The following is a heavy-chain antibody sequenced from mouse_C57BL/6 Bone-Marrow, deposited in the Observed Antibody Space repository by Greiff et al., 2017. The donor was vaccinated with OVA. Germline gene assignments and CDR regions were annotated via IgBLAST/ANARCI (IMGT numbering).Heavy chain of an antibody. CDR3: ARRGVYYDYDEGFDY. D-gene: IGHD2-4*01. V-gene: IGHV1-80*01. CDR2: IYPGDGDT. CDR1: GYAFSSYW. J-gene: IGHJ2*01. Sequence: QVQLQQSGAELVKPGASVKISCKASGYAFSSYWMNWVKQRPGKGLAWIGQIYPGDGDTNYNGKFKGKATLTADKSSSTAYMQLSSLTSEDSAVYFCARRGVYYDYDEGFDYWGQGTTLTVSS.